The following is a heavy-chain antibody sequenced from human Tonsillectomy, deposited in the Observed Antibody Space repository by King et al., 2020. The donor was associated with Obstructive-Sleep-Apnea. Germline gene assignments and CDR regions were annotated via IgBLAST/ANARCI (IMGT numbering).Heavy chain of an antibody. CDR3: ARDRTERYTSSWYDFDY. Sequence: VQLVESGGGVVQPGGSLRLSCAASGFTFSNYGMHWVRQAPGKGLEWVAFIRYDGTDKNYADSMKGRLPISRDNSKNTLYLQVIGLRAEDTGVYYCARDRTERYTSSWYDFDYWGQGTLVTVSS. D-gene: IGHD6-13*01. J-gene: IGHJ4*02. V-gene: IGHV3-30*02. CDR1: GFTFSNYG. CDR2: IRYDGTDK.